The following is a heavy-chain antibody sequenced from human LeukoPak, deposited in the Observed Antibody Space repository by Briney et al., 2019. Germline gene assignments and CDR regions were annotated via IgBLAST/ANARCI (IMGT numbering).Heavy chain of an antibody. CDR2: INHSGST. J-gene: IGHJ4*02. CDR3: ARGLVGATTDY. Sequence: SETLSLTCAVYGGSFSGYYWSWIRQPPGKGLEWIGEINHSGSTNYNPSLKSRVTISVDTSKNQFSLKLSSVTAADAAVYYCARGLVGATTDYWGQGTLVTVSS. CDR1: GGSFSGYY. D-gene: IGHD1-26*01. V-gene: IGHV4-34*01.